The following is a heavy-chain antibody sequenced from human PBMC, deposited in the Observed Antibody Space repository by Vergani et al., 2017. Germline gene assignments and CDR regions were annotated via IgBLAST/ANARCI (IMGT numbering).Heavy chain of an antibody. Sequence: QVQLVESGGGVVQPGRPLRLSCAASGFTFSSYGMHWVRQAPGKGLEWVAVISYDGSNKYYADSVKGRFTISRDNSKNTLYLQMNSLRAEDTAVYYCAKDGGYSSGSLYYYFDYWGQGTLVTVSS. J-gene: IGHJ4*02. D-gene: IGHD6-19*01. CDR3: AKDGGYSSGSLYYYFDY. CDR1: GFTFSSYG. V-gene: IGHV3-30*18. CDR2: ISYDGSNK.